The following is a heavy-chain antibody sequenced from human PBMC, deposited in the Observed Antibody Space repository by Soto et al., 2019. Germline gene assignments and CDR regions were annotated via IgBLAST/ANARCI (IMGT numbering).Heavy chain of an antibody. J-gene: IGHJ2*01. Sequence: QVQLQESGPGLVKPSETLSLTCTVSGGSISGYYWIWIRQPPGKGLEWIGYIYSSGSTNYNPSLKSRVTMSIDTSKNQFSLKLGSVTAADTAVYYCARRVTGDGPFYLWGRGTLVTLSS. V-gene: IGHV4-59*08. CDR2: IYSSGST. CDR3: ARRVTGDGPFYL. D-gene: IGHD7-27*01. CDR1: GGSISGYY.